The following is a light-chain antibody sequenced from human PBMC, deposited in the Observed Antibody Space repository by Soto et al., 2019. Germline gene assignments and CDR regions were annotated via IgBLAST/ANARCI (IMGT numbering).Light chain of an antibody. CDR3: PSWTTSTTMI. V-gene: IGLV2-14*03. Sequence: QSALTQPASVSGSPGQSITISCTGTSSDIGAYNFVSWYQQHPGKAPKLMLYDVNIRPSGVSNRFSGSKSGNTASLTISGLQAEDEADYSCPSWTTSTTMIFGGGTKVTVL. J-gene: IGLJ2*01. CDR1: SSDIGAYNF. CDR2: DVN.